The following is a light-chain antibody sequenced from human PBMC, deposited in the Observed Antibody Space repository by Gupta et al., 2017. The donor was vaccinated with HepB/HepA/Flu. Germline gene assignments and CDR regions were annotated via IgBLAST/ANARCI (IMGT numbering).Light chain of an antibody. V-gene: IGKV2D-29*01. CDR1: QSLLHSDEKTL. J-gene: IGKJ2*01. CDR2: EVS. CDR3: MP. Sequence: DIVMTQTLLSLSVTPGQPASISCKSSQSLLHSDEKTLLYWYLQKPGQPPQLLIYEVSNRFSGVPDRFSGRLSVTDCPLEISRVWAEDVVVYYCMPLGQGTKMEIK.